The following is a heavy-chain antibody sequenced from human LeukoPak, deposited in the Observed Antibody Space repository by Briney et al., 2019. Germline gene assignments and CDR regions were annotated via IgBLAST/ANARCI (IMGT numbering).Heavy chain of an antibody. J-gene: IGHJ6*03. CDR2: ISSSGSTI. Sequence: GGSLRLSCAASGFTFSSYSMNWVRQAPGKGLEWVSSISSSGSTIYYADSVKGRFTISRDNAKNSLYLQMSSLRAEDTAVYYCARVNNSGYYYYYMDVWGKGTTVTVSS. V-gene: IGHV3-48*04. CDR3: ARVNNSGYYYYYMDV. CDR1: GFTFSSYS. D-gene: IGHD3-22*01.